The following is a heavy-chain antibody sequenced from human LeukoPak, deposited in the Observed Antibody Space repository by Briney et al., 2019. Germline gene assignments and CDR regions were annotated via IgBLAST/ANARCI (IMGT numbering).Heavy chain of an antibody. V-gene: IGHV3-30*02. CDR1: GFTFSGYG. J-gene: IGHJ4*02. D-gene: IGHD3-22*01. CDR2: IRYDGSNK. CDR3: AKDHHYYDSSGYYSY. Sequence: GGSLRLSCAASGFTFSGYGMHWVRQAPGKGLEREAFIRYDGSNKYFADSVKGRFTISRDNSKNTLYLQMNSLRAEDTAVYYCAKDHHYYDSSGYYSYWGQGTLVTVSS.